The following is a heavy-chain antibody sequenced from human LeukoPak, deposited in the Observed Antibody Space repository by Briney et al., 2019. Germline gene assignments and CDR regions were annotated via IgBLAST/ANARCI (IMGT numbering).Heavy chain of an antibody. D-gene: IGHD6-6*01. J-gene: IGHJ3*02. CDR3: ARAEYSSSSGGDDAFDI. V-gene: IGHV4-59*01. Sequence: PSETLSLTCTVSGGSISSYYWSWIRQPPGKGLEWIGYIYYSGSTNYNPSLKSRVTISVDTSKNQFSLKLSSVTAADTAVYYCARAEYSSSSGGDDAFDIWGQGTMVTVSS. CDR2: IYYSGST. CDR1: GGSISSYY.